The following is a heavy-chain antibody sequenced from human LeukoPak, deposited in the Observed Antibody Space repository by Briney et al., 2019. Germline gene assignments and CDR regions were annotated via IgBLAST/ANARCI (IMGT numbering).Heavy chain of an antibody. CDR2: ISTNGGST. CDR3: AVAYGGYGWEGGFDY. D-gene: IGHD5-12*01. V-gene: IGHV3-64*01. Sequence: PGGSLRLSCAASGFTFSRYALHWVRQAPGKGLEYVSSISTNGGSTYYASSVKGRFTISRDNSKNTLFLQLGSLRAEDMAVYYCAVAYGGYGWEGGFDYWGQGTLVTVSS. J-gene: IGHJ4*02. CDR1: GFTFSRYA.